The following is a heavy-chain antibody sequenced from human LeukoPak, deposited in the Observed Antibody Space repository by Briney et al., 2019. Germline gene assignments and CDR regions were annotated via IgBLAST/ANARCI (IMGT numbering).Heavy chain of an antibody. Sequence: ASVKVSCKASGYTFSNYGMAWVRQAPGQGLEWMGWISAYNGNRDYAQKFQGRVTMTADTSTSTAYMEVRSLRSDDTAVYYCASNGYGSYGMDVWGQGTTVTVSS. CDR2: ISAYNGNR. CDR3: ASNGYGSYGMDV. CDR1: GYTFSNYG. J-gene: IGHJ6*02. V-gene: IGHV1-18*01. D-gene: IGHD5-18*01.